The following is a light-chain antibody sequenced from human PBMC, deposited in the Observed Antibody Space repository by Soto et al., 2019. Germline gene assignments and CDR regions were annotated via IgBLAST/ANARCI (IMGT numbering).Light chain of an antibody. J-gene: IGKJ3*01. CDR1: QSITNY. Sequence: DIQMTQSPSSLSASVGDRVTITCRASQSITNYLNWYQHKPGKAPKLLVYDASSLQSGVPSRFSGSGSGTDFTLTISSLQPEDFATYFCQQSHNIPFTFGPGTKVDIK. V-gene: IGKV1-39*01. CDR2: DAS. CDR3: QQSHNIPFT.